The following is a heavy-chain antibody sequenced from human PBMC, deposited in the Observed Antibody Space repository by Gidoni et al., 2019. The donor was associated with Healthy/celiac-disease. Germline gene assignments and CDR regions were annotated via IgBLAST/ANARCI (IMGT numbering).Heavy chain of an antibody. CDR2: IYYSGST. Sequence: QLQLQESGPGLVEPSETLSLTCTVSGGSISSSSYYWGWIRQPPGKGLEWIGSIYYSGSTYYNPSLKSRVTIYVDTSKNQFSLKLSAVTAADTAVYYCARVDTIDYFDYWGQGTLVTVSS. CDR3: ARVDTIDYFDY. J-gene: IGHJ4*02. D-gene: IGHD5-18*01. CDR1: GGSISSSSYY. V-gene: IGHV4-39*01.